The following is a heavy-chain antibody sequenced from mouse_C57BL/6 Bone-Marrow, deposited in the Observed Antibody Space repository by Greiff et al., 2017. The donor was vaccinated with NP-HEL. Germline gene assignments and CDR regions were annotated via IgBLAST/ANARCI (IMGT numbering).Heavy chain of an antibody. CDR3: ASGQLRWFAY. V-gene: IGHV1-50*01. D-gene: IGHD3-2*02. CDR1: GYTFTSYW. CDR2: IDPSDSYT. J-gene: IGHJ3*01. Sequence: VKVVESGAELVKPGASVKLSCKASGYTFTSYWMQWVKQRPGQGLEWIGEIDPSDSYTNYNQKFKGKATLTVDTSSSTAYMQLSSLTSEDSAVYYCASGQLRWFAYWGQGTLVTVSA.